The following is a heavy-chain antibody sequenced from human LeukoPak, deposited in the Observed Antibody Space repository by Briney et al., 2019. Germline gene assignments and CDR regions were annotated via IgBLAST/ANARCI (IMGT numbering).Heavy chain of an antibody. CDR3: AKDLSSRDYVWGSYRPDFDY. CDR2: IRYDGTNK. Sequence: GGSLRLSCAASGFPFSSYSMNWVRQAPGKGLEWGAFIRYDGTNKYYADSVKGRFTISRDNSKNTLYLQMNSLGAEDTAVYYCAKDLSSRDYVWGSYRPDFDYWGQGTLVTVSS. CDR1: GFPFSSYS. J-gene: IGHJ4*02. D-gene: IGHD3-16*02. V-gene: IGHV3-30*02.